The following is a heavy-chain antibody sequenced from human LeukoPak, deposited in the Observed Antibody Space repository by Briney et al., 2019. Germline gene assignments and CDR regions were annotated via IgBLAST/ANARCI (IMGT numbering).Heavy chain of an antibody. J-gene: IGHJ4*02. CDR3: AKIPHIVVVVAANFDY. CDR1: GFTFSSYA. V-gene: IGHV3-23*01. D-gene: IGHD2-15*01. CDR2: ISGSGGST. Sequence: GGSLRLSCAASGFTFSSYAMSWVRRAPGKGWEWFPVISGSGGSTYYADSVKGRFTISRDNSKNTLYLQMNSLRAEDTAVYYCAKIPHIVVVVAANFDYWGQGTLVTVSS.